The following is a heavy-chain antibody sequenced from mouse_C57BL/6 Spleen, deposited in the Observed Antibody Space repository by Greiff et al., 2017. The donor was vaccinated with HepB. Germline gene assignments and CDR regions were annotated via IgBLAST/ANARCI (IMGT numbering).Heavy chain of an antibody. CDR1: GYTFTDYY. Sequence: QVQLKESGAELVRPGASVKLSCKASGYTFTDYYINWVKQRPGQGLEWIARIYPGSGNTYYNEKFKGKATLTAEKSSSTAYMQLSSLTSEDSAVYFCARSGDYNYYAMDYWGQGTSVTVSS. CDR3: ARSGDYNYYAMDY. D-gene: IGHD2-4*01. CDR2: IYPGSGNT. J-gene: IGHJ4*01. V-gene: IGHV1-76*01.